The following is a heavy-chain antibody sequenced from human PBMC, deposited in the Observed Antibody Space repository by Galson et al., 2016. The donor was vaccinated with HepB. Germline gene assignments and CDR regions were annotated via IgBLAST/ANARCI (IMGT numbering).Heavy chain of an antibody. CDR2: IWHDGNNK. J-gene: IGHJ4*02. V-gene: IGHV3-33*01. D-gene: IGHD6-19*01. CDR3: ARDLNTAVFNVANCDN. Sequence: SLRLSCAASGFTFSRYGMHWVRQAPGKGLEWVAVIWHDGNNKYYADSVKGRFTIARNNSQSTLYLQMNSLRAEDTALYYCARDLNTAVFNVANCDNWGQGTLVTVSS. CDR1: GFTFSRYG.